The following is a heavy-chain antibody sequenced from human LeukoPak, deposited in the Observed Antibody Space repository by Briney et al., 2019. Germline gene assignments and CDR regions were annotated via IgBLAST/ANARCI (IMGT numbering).Heavy chain of an antibody. CDR3: ARGNYYDSSGYYYVSLRDWFDP. V-gene: IGHV4-61*02. CDR1: GGSISSGSYY. D-gene: IGHD3-22*01. Sequence: SETLSLTCTVSGGSISSGSYYWSWIRQPAGKGLEWIERIYTSGSTNYNPSLKSRVTISVDTSKNQFSLKLSSVTAPDTTVYYCARGNYYDSSGYYYVSLRDWFDPWGQGTLVTVSS. J-gene: IGHJ5*02. CDR2: IYTSGST.